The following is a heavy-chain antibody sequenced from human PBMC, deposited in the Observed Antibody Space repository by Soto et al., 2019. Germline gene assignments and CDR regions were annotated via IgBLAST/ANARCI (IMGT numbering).Heavy chain of an antibody. Sequence: PSETLSLTCTVSGASITSGGYYWSWIRQHPGKGLEWIGYIYYRGSTYYNPSLKSRVTISIATSKNQFSMTPSSVTAADAAVYYWAREGRKPYDQSSGHDAFDIWGQGTMVTVSS. D-gene: IGHD3-22*01. CDR1: GASITSGGYY. CDR3: AREGRKPYDQSSGHDAFDI. CDR2: IYYRGST. J-gene: IGHJ3*02. V-gene: IGHV4-31*03.